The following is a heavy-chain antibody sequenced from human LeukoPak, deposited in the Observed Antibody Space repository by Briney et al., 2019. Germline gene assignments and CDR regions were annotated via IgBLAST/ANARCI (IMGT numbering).Heavy chain of an antibody. Sequence: GGSLRLSCAASGCTFSNYWMRWVSHAPGKGLVWVSRINSDASGTSYGDSVKGRFTISRDNAKNTLYLQMNSLRAEDTAVYYCARVGYDVSGHYRYDYWGQGTLVTVSS. CDR1: GCTFSNYW. V-gene: IGHV3-74*01. CDR2: INSDASGT. D-gene: IGHD3-22*01. J-gene: IGHJ4*02. CDR3: ARVGYDVSGHYRYDY.